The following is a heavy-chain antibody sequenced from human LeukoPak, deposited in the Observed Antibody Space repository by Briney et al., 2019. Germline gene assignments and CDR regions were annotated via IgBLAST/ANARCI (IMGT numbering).Heavy chain of an antibody. J-gene: IGHJ4*02. CDR3: ARTRYYYNSRSYGAPYYFDY. D-gene: IGHD3-10*01. V-gene: IGHV4-39*01. CDR2: IYYSGST. CDR1: GGSVSSNSYY. Sequence: SETLSLTCAVSGGSVSSNSYYWGWIRQPPGKGLEWIGSIYYSGSTYYNPSLKSRVTISVDTSKNQFSLKLSSVTAADTAVYYCARTRYYYNSRSYGAPYYFDYWGQGTLVTVSS.